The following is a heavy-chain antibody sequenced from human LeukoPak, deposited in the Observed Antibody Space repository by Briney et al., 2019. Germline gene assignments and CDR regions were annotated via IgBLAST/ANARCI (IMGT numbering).Heavy chain of an antibody. CDR2: ISDSGGRT. D-gene: IGHD3-22*01. V-gene: IGHV3-23*01. CDR3: AKRGVVIRVILVGFHKEAYYFDS. J-gene: IGHJ4*02. CDR1: GITLSNYG. Sequence: GGSLRLSCAVSGITLSNYGMSWVRQAPGKGLELCAGISDSGGRTNYADSVQGRFTISRDNSKNPLYLQMNSLRAEDTAVYFCAKRGVVIRVILVGFHKEAYYFDSWGQGALVTVSS.